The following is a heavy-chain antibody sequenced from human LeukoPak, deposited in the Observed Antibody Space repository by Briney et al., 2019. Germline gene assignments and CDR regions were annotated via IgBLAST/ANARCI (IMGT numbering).Heavy chain of an antibody. CDR3: ARHDFGSGSYSPNWFDP. J-gene: IGHJ5*02. D-gene: IGHD3-10*01. Sequence: SETLSLTCTVSDGSISSSNYYWGWIRQPPGKGLEWIGTIYYSGNTYYIPSLKSRVTISVDTSKNQFSLRLSSVTAADTAVYYCARHDFGSGSYSPNWFDPWGQGTLVTVSS. V-gene: IGHV4-39*01. CDR1: DGSISSSNYY. CDR2: IYYSGNT.